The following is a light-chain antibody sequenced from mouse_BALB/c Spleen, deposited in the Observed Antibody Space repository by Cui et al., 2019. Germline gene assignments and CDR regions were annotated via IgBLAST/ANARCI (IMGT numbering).Light chain of an antibody. J-gene: IGKJ5*01. CDR1: QDVGTA. CDR3: QQYSSYPLT. V-gene: IGKV6-23*01. Sequence: DIVMIQPHKFMSTSVGDRVSITCKASQDVGTAVAWYQQKPGQSPKLLIYWASTRHTGVPDRFTGSGSGTDFTLTISNVQSEDLADYFCQQYSSYPLTFGAGTKLELK. CDR2: WAS.